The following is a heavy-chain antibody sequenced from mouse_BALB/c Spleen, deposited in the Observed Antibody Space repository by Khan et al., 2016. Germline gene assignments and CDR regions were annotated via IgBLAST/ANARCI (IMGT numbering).Heavy chain of an antibody. Sequence: QVQLMESGPGLVAPSQSLSITCTVSGFSLTSYGVHWVRQPPGKGLEWLVVIWSDGSTTYNSALKSRLSIIKDNSNSQDFLKMNRLLTDGTDMYYCARRDDGGGAMKYWGQGTSVTVSS. J-gene: IGHJ4*01. V-gene: IGHV2-6*02. CDR2: IWSDGST. CDR3: ARRDDGGGAMKY. D-gene: IGHD2-3*01. CDR1: GFSLTSYG.